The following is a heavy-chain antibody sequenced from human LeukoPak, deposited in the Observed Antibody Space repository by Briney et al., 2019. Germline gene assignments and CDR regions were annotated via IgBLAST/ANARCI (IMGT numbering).Heavy chain of an antibody. J-gene: IGHJ6*04. CDR2: ISSSGSTI. CDR3: AELGITMIGGV. V-gene: IGHV3-48*03. Sequence: GGSLRLSCAASGFTFSSYEMNWVRQAPGKGLEWVSHISSSGSTIYYADSVKGRFTISRDNAKNSLCLQMNSLRAEDTAVYYCAELGITMIGGVWGKGTTVTISS. D-gene: IGHD3-10*02. CDR1: GFTFSSYE.